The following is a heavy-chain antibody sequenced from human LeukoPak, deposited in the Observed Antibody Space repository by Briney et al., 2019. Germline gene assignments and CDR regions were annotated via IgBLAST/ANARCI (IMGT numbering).Heavy chain of an antibody. V-gene: IGHV4-38-2*02. D-gene: IGHD2/OR15-2a*01. CDR1: GYSIISGYY. CDR2: IYHSGDI. CDR3: ARLTPTTLSLYYYYMDV. Sequence: SETLSLTCTVSGYSIISGYYWGWIRQSPDKGLEWIGNIYHSGDIYYNPSVKSRVTISVDTSKNQFSLKLTSVTAADTAVYYCARLTPTTLSLYYYYMDVWGKGTTVTVSS. J-gene: IGHJ6*03.